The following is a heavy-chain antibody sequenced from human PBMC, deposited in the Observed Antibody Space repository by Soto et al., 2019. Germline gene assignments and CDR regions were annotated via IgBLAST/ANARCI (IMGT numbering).Heavy chain of an antibody. CDR2: IYYSGST. J-gene: IGHJ6*02. V-gene: IGHV4-39*01. Sequence: SETLSLTCTVSGGFISSSSYWGWIRQPPGKGLEWIGSIYYSGSTYYNPSLKSRVTISVGTSKNQFSLKLSSVTAADTAVYYCARLRGGSYYYYYGMDVWGQGTTVTVSS. CDR1: GGFISSSSY. D-gene: IGHD3-16*01. CDR3: ARLRGGSYYYYYGMDV.